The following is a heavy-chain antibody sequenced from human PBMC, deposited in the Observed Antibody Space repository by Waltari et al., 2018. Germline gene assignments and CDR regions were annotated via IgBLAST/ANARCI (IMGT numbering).Heavy chain of an antibody. Sequence: QVQLQESGPGLVKPSETLSLTCTVSGGSISSYYWSWIRQPPGKGLEWIGYIYYSGSRNYNPSLKGRVTISVDTSKNKYSLKLSSVTAADTAVYYCARSLNDYGDNWYFELWGRGTLVTVSS. CDR2: IYYSGSR. J-gene: IGHJ2*01. V-gene: IGHV4-59*01. CDR3: ARSLNDYGDNWYFEL. CDR1: GGSISSYY. D-gene: IGHD4-17*01.